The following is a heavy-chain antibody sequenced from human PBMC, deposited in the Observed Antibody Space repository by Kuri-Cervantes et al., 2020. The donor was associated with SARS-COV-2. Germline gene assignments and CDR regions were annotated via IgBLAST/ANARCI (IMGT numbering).Heavy chain of an antibody. CDR1: GGSFSGYY. D-gene: IGHD1-26*01. J-gene: IGHJ1*01. Sequence: GSLRLSCAVYGGSFSGYYWSWIRQPPGKGLEWMGEINHSGSTNYNPSLKSRVTISVDTSKNQFSLKLSSVTAADTAVYYCARVSDSGSPRHPYFQHWGQGTLVTVSS. V-gene: IGHV4-34*01. CDR3: ARVSDSGSPRHPYFQH. CDR2: INHSGST.